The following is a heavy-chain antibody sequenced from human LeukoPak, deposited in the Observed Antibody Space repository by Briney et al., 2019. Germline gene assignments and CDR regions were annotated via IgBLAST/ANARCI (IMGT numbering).Heavy chain of an antibody. J-gene: IGHJ5*02. Sequence: SETLSLTCAVYGGSFSGYYWSWIRQPPGKGLEWIGEINHSGSTNYNPSLKSRVTISVDTSKNQFSLKLSSVTAADTAVYYCARAPPRRGSYYNPNWFDPWGQGTLVTVSS. CDR1: GGSFSGYY. D-gene: IGHD3-10*01. CDR2: INHSGST. CDR3: ARAPPRRGSYYNPNWFDP. V-gene: IGHV4-34*01.